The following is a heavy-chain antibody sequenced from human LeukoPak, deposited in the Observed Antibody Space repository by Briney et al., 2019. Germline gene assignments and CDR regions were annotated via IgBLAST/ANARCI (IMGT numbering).Heavy chain of an antibody. D-gene: IGHD5-18*01. CDR3: AKEMAPEGYSYGYDY. CDR1: GYTFTGYY. V-gene: IGHV1-2*02. CDR2: INPNSGGT. J-gene: IGHJ4*02. Sequence: ASVKVSCKASGYTFTGYYMHWVRQAHGQGLEWMGWINPNSGGTNYAQKFQGRVTMTRDTSISTAYMELSRLRSDDTAVYYCAKEMAPEGYSYGYDYWGQGTLVTVSS.